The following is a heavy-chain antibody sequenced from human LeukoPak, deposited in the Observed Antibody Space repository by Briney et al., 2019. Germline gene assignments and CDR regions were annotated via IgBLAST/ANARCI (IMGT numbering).Heavy chain of an antibody. CDR3: AKEYILASSSTVEPFFDS. CDR2: INPNSVGT. Sequence: GASVKVSYKASGYTFTDYYIHWVRQAPGQGLEWMGWINPNSVGTNYTQKFLGRVTMTRDTSISTAYMELSRLRSDDTAVYYCAKEYILASSSTVEPFFDSWGQGTLVTVSS. V-gene: IGHV1-2*02. CDR1: GYTFTDYY. D-gene: IGHD6-13*01. J-gene: IGHJ4*02.